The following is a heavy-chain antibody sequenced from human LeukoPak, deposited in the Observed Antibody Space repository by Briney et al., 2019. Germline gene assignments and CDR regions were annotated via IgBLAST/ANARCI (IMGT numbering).Heavy chain of an antibody. V-gene: IGHV3-23*01. CDR3: AREVANTMIVVGPTGFDY. D-gene: IGHD3-22*01. CDR1: GFTFSSYA. CDR2: ISGSGGST. Sequence: GGSLRLSCAASGFTFSSYAMSWVRQAPGKGLEWVSAISGSGGSTYYADSVKGRFTISRDNAENSLYLQMNSLRAEDTAVYYCAREVANTMIVVGPTGFDYWGQGTLVTVSS. J-gene: IGHJ4*02.